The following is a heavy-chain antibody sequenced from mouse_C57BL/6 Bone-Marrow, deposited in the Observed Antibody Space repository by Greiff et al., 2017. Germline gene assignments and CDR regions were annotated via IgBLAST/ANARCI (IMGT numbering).Heavy chain of an antibody. CDR1: GYAFTNYL. D-gene: IGHD1-1*01. CDR2: INPGSGGT. Sequence: VQLQQSGAELVRPGTSVKVSCKASGYAFTNYLIEWVKQRPGQGLEWIGVINPGSGGTNYNEKFKGKATLTADKSSSTAYMQLSSRTSEDSAVYFCARDGWAWFAYWGQGTLVTVSA. J-gene: IGHJ3*01. CDR3: ARDGWAWFAY. V-gene: IGHV1-54*01.